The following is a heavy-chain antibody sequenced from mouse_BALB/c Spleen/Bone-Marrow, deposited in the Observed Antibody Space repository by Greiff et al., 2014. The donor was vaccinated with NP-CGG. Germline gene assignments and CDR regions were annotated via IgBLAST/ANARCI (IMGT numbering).Heavy chain of an antibody. CDR3: NARGDYDFDYFDY. CDR2: IGPVNGDT. J-gene: IGHJ2*01. CDR1: GFDIKDYY. Sequence: VQLKDSGAELVRSGASVKLSCTASGFDIKDYYMHWVKQRPEQGLEWIGWIGPVNGDTEYAPKFQGKATMTADTSSNTAYLQLSSLTSEDTAVYYCNARGDYDFDYFDYWGQGTTLTVSS. V-gene: IGHV14-4*02. D-gene: IGHD2-4*01.